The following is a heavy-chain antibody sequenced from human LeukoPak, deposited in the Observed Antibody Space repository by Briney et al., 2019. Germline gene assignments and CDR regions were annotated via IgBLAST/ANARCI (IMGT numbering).Heavy chain of an antibody. V-gene: IGHV3-21*01. CDR1: GFTFSSYS. Sequence: GGSLRLSCAASGFTFSSYSMNWVRQAPGKGPEWVSSISSSSSYIYYADSVKGRFTISRDNAKNSLYLQMNSLRAEDTAVYYCAGSPPGYSSSWYNNDYWGQGTLVTVSS. J-gene: IGHJ4*02. CDR2: ISSSSSYI. CDR3: AGSPPGYSSSWYNNDY. D-gene: IGHD6-13*01.